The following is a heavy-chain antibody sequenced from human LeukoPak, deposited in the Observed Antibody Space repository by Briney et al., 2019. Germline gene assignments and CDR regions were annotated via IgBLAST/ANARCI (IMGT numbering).Heavy chain of an antibody. D-gene: IGHD5-18*01. CDR2: ISSSGTYT. J-gene: IGHJ4*02. CDR3: ARDSYGYDY. V-gene: IGHV3-21*01. CDR1: GFTFNTYS. Sequence: GGSLRLSCAASGFTFNTYSMNWVRQAPGKGPEWVSSISSSGTYTYYADSVKGRFTISRDNAKNSLYLQMNSLRAEDTAVYYCARDSYGYDYWAREPWSPSPQ.